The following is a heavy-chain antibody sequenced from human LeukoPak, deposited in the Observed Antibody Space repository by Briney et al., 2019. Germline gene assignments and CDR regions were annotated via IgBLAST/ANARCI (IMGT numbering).Heavy chain of an antibody. CDR1: GFNFNTYS. CDR3: ARSSSEAIDI. V-gene: IGHV3-21*01. Sequence: GGSLRLSCAASGFNFNTYSMNWVRQAPGKGLEWVSSIRSSSSHIYYADSLKGRFTIARDNAKNSLYLQMNSLRAEDTAVYYCARSSSEAIDIWGQGTMVTVSS. J-gene: IGHJ3*02. CDR2: IRSSSSHI.